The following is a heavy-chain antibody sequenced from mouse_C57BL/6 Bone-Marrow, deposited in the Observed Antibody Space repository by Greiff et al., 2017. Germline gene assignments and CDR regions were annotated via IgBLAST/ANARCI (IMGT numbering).Heavy chain of an antibody. Sequence: DVKLQESGGGLVQPGGSLKLSCAASGFTFSDYYMYWVRQTPEKRLEWVAYISNGGGSTYYPDTVKGRFTISRDNAKNTLYLQMSRLKSEYTAMYYCARHPYYGSLYAMDYWGQGTSVTVSS. D-gene: IGHD1-1*01. CDR1: GFTFSDYY. CDR2: ISNGGGST. J-gene: IGHJ4*01. V-gene: IGHV5-12*01. CDR3: ARHPYYGSLYAMDY.